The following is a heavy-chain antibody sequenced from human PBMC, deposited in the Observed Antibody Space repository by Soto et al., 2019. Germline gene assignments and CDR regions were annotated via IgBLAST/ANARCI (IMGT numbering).Heavy chain of an antibody. Sequence: GASVKVSCKASGYTFTSYDINWVRQATGQGLEWMGWMNPNSGNTGYAQKFQGRVTMTRNTSISTAYMELSSLRSEDTAVYYCARAVGLRFLEWFPSGYYYMDVWGKGTTVTVSS. J-gene: IGHJ6*03. CDR2: MNPNSGNT. V-gene: IGHV1-8*01. D-gene: IGHD3-3*01. CDR3: ARAVGLRFLEWFPSGYYYMDV. CDR1: GYTFTSYD.